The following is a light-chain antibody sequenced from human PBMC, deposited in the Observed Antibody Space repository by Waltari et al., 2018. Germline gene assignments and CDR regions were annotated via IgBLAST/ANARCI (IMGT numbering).Light chain of an antibody. Sequence: EIVLTQSPGTLSLSPGERVTLAGRASQSVGRSLAWYQQKPGQAPRLLIYDAFTRATGIADRFSGSDSGTDFSLTISILDPEDFAVYYCQMYVRLPATFGQGTKVEIK. CDR3: QMYVRLPAT. J-gene: IGKJ1*01. CDR1: QSVGRS. V-gene: IGKV3-20*01. CDR2: DAF.